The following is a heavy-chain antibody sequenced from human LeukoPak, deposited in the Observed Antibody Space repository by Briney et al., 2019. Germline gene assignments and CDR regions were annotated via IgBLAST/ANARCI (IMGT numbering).Heavy chain of an antibody. CDR2: FDPEDGET. Sequence: ASVKVSCKVSGYTLTELSMHWVRQAPGKGLEWMGGFDPEDGETIYAQKFQGRVTMTEDTSTDTAYMELSSLRSEDAAVYYCANLGRGWYGDWFDPWGQGTLVTVSS. D-gene: IGHD6-19*01. J-gene: IGHJ5*02. V-gene: IGHV1-24*01. CDR1: GYTLTELS. CDR3: ANLGRGWYGDWFDP.